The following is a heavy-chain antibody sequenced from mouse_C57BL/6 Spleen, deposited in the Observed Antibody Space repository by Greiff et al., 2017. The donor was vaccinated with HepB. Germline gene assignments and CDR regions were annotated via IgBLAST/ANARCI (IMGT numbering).Heavy chain of an antibody. Sequence: QVQLQQSGPELVKPGASVKISCKASGYAFNSSWMNWVKQRPGKGLEWIGRIYPGDGDTNYNGKFKGKATLTAAKSSSKADMQLRSLTSEDSAVYICAGDSSGSDFDYWGQGATLTVS. V-gene: IGHV1-82*01. J-gene: IGHJ2*01. CDR3: AGDSSGSDFDY. CDR1: GYAFNSSW. D-gene: IGHD3-2*02. CDR2: IYPGDGDT.